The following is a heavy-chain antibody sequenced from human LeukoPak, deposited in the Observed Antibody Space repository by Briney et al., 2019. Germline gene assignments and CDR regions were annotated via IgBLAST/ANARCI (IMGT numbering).Heavy chain of an antibody. Sequence: SVKVSCKASGGTFSSYAISWVRQAPGQGLEWMGGIIPIFGTANCAQKFQGRVTITADESTSTAYMELSSLRSEDTAVYYCARPLGELSLYGPYYYYYGMDVWGQGTTVTVSS. V-gene: IGHV1-69*13. D-gene: IGHD3-16*02. CDR1: GGTFSSYA. CDR3: ARPLGELSLYGPYYYYYGMDV. CDR2: IIPIFGTA. J-gene: IGHJ6*02.